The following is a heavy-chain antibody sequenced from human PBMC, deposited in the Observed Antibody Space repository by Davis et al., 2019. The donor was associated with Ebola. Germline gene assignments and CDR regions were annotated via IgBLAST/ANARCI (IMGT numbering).Heavy chain of an antibody. CDR2: INPHGGGT. V-gene: IGHV1-2*02. D-gene: IGHD2-21*01. Sequence: ASVKVSCKASGYTFTDYLMHWVRQAPGQGLEWMGWINPHGGGTMYAQRFQDRVNMTRDMSISTAYMDLSRLKSDDTAVYFCATDPYGGASRPYSYFYMDVWGKGTRVTVSS. J-gene: IGHJ6*03. CDR3: ATDPYGGASRPYSYFYMDV. CDR1: GYTFTDYL.